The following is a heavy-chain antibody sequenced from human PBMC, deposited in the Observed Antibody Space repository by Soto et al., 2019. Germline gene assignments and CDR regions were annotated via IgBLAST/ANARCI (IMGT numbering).Heavy chain of an antibody. J-gene: IGHJ4*02. CDR3: ARGPLDYPIPDFDY. V-gene: IGHV1-18*01. Sequence: QVQLLQSGAEVKKPGASVKVSCKASGYTFTSYGISWVRQAPGQGLEWMGWISTFNSHTDYAQKVQGRVAMTTDRSTGTAYMELRSLRSDDTAVYYWARGPLDYPIPDFDYWGQGTLVTVSS. CDR2: ISTFNSHT. CDR1: GYTFTSYG. D-gene: IGHD2-8*01.